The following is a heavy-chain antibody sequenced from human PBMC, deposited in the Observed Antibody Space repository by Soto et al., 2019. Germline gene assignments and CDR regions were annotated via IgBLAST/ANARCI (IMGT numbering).Heavy chain of an antibody. V-gene: IGHV4-59*01. J-gene: IGHJ6*01. Sequence: SETLSLTCTVSRGSISSYYWSWILQPPGKGLEWIGYIYYSGSTNYNPSLKSRVTISVDTSKNQFSLKLSSVTAADTAVYYCARDYGLLLKKDYYYYGQDVSRQGSTVTVSA. CDR2: IYYSGST. CDR1: RGSISSYY. D-gene: IGHD1-26*01. CDR3: ARDYGLLLKKDYYYYGQDV.